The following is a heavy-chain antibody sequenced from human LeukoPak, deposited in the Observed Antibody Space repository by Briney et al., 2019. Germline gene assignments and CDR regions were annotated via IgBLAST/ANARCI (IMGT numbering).Heavy chain of an antibody. CDR3: ARMVELVRGRDAFDI. J-gene: IGHJ3*02. Sequence: PGGSLRLSCAVTGLTFSSYGMHWVRQAPGKGLEWVAVISYDGSNKYYADSVKGRFTISRDNSKNTLYLQMNSLRAEDTAVYYCARMVELVRGRDAFDIWGQGTMVTVSS. V-gene: IGHV3-33*05. CDR1: GLTFSSYG. D-gene: IGHD6-6*01. CDR2: ISYDGSNK.